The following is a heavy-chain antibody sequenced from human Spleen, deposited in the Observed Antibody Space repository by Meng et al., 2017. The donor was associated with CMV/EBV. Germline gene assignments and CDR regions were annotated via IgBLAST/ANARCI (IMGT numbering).Heavy chain of an antibody. CDR1: GYIFTKYG. Sequence: ASVKVSCKASGYIFTKYGVNWMRQAPGQGPEWMGRISAYNGDTMYAPKVQGRVTMTTDTSTSTAYMELRGLRSDDTAVYYRARDAGTIAVSGIGDYWGQGTLVTVSS. J-gene: IGHJ4*02. CDR3: ARDAGTIAVSGIGDY. D-gene: IGHD6-19*01. CDR2: ISAYNGDT. V-gene: IGHV1-18*01.